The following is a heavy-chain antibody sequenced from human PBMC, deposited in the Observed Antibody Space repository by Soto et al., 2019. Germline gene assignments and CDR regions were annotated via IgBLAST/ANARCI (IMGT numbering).Heavy chain of an antibody. CDR3: ARSLGYYYDSSGSNWYDP. J-gene: IGHJ5*02. V-gene: IGHV4-34*01. D-gene: IGHD3-22*01. CDR1: GGSFSGYY. CDR2: INHSGST. Sequence: SETLSLTCAVYGGSFSGYYWSWIRQPPGKGLEWIGEINHSGSTNYNPSLRSRVTISVDTSKNQFSLKLSSVTAADTAVYYCARSLGYYYDSSGSNWYDPWGQGTLVTVSS.